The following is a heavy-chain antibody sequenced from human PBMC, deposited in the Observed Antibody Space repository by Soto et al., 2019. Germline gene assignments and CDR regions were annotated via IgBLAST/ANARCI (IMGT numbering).Heavy chain of an antibody. CDR1: GYTFTSNA. V-gene: IGHV1-3*01. CDR2: INAGNGNT. D-gene: IGHD2-15*01. CDR3: ARDGRWWLGDY. Sequence: QVQLVQSGAEVKKPGASVKVSCKASGYTFTSNAMHWVRQAPGQRLEWMGWINAGNGNTKYSQKFQGRVTITRDTSASTAYMGLSSLRSEDTAVYYCARDGRWWLGDYWGQGTLVTVSS. J-gene: IGHJ4*02.